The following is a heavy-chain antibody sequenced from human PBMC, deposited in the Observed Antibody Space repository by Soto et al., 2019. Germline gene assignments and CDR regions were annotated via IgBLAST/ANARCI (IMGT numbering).Heavy chain of an antibody. CDR3: AREGASGFGMDV. J-gene: IGHJ6*02. D-gene: IGHD1-26*01. CDR2: IYTSGTT. CDR1: GGSIRSNY. Sequence: LSLSCNVSGGSIRSNYWSWIRQPAGKALEWIGRIYTSGTTNYNPSLKSRATMLIDTSKNQFSLILSSVTAADTGVYYCAREGASGFGMDVWGQGTTVTVSS. V-gene: IGHV4-4*07.